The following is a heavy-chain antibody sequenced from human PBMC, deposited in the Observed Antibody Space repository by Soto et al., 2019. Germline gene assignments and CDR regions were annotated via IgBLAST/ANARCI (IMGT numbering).Heavy chain of an antibody. Sequence: GGSLRLSCAASAFTFSSYAMSWVRQAPGKGLEWVAAISGSGGSKYYADSVKGRFTISRDNSKNTLYLQMNSLRAEDTAVYFCAKDFSSDRRGDYDWGQGTLVSVSS. CDR1: AFTFSSYA. CDR3: AKDFSSDRRGDYD. J-gene: IGHJ4*02. V-gene: IGHV3-23*01. D-gene: IGHD4-17*01. CDR2: ISGSGGSK.